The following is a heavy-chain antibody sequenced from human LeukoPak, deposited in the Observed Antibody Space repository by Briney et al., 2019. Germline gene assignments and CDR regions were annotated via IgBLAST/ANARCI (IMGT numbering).Heavy chain of an antibody. J-gene: IGHJ3*02. Sequence: PSQTLSLTCAVSGDSIGRGSYYWGWIRQPAGKAPEWIGRIFNTGSTSYNPSLKSRVTISVDTSRNQFSLKLNSVTAADTAVYYCTRLRWSPADAFEIWGQGTLVIVSS. D-gene: IGHD3-3*01. V-gene: IGHV4-61*02. CDR2: IFNTGST. CDR3: TRLRWSPADAFEI. CDR1: GDSIGRGSYY.